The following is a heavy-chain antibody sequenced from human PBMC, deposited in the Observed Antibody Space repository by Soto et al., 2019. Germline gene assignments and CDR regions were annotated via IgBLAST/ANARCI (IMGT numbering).Heavy chain of an antibody. CDR1: GYSISSSNL. CDR2: IYYSGTT. Sequence: SETLSLTCAVPGYSISSSNLWGWIRQPPGKGLEWIGYIYYSGTTYYNPSLKSRVTMSVDTSKNQFSLKLTSVTAVDTAVYYCARREIQGPIDYWGQGTLVTVSS. J-gene: IGHJ4*02. V-gene: IGHV4-28*01. CDR3: ARREIQGPIDY. D-gene: IGHD1-26*01.